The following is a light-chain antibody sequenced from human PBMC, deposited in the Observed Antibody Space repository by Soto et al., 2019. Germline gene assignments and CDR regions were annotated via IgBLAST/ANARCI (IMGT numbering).Light chain of an antibody. J-gene: IGLJ1*01. CDR1: SSDVGSYNL. V-gene: IGLV2-23*02. CDR2: EVS. Sequence: QSALTQPASVSGPPGQSITISCTGTSSDVGSYNLVSWYQQHPGKAPKLMIYEVSKRPSGVSNRFSGSKSGNTASLTISGLQAEDEADYYCCSYAGSSTVFGTGTKLTVL. CDR3: CSYAGSSTV.